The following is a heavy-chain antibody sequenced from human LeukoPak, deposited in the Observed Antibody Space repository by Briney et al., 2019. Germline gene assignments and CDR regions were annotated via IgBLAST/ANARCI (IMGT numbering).Heavy chain of an antibody. J-gene: IGHJ4*02. CDR2: INPKSGGT. D-gene: IGHD3-10*01. CDR3: ANSNYYGSGISAY. Sequence: ASVKVSFKASGYTFTYYYLHWVRQAPGQGREWMGRINPKSGGTNYAQKLQGRVTMTRDTSISTAYMELSRLRSDDTAMYYCANSNYYGSGISAYWGQGTLVTVSS. V-gene: IGHV1-2*06. CDR1: GYTFTYYY.